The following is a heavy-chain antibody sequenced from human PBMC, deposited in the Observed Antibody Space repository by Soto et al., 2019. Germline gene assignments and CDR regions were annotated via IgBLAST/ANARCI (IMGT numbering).Heavy chain of an antibody. D-gene: IGHD3-9*01. J-gene: IGHJ4*02. Sequence: QVQLVESGGGVVQPGGSLRLSCAASGFIFSGYAMHWVRQAPGKGLEWVAVISYDGNTQYYADSVKGRFTVSRDNSNNILYVEMNNLRDEDTAMYYCAKETNAYEINFWGQETLVTVSP. CDR1: GFIFSGYA. CDR3: AKETNAYEINF. V-gene: IGHV3-30-3*01. CDR2: ISYDGNTQ.